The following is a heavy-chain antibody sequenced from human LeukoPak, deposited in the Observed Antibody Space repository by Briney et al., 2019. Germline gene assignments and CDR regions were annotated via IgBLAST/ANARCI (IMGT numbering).Heavy chain of an antibody. CDR3: AKDGGYDFWSGYSDLYDY. J-gene: IGHJ4*02. Sequence: GGSLRLSCAASGFTFSGFSMSWVRQAPGKGLEWVSSIYLGSGGALYADSVKGRFTISRDNSKNTLYLQMNSLRAEDTAVYYCAKDGGYDFWSGYSDLYDYWGQGTLVTVSS. D-gene: IGHD3-3*01. V-gene: IGHV3-23*03. CDR1: GFTFSGFS. CDR2: IYLGSGGA.